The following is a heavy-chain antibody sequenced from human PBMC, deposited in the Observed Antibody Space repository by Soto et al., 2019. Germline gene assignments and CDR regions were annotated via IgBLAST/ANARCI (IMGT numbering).Heavy chain of an antibody. J-gene: IGHJ5*02. V-gene: IGHV4-4*02. D-gene: IGHD1-26*01. CDR2: TYYSGNT. CDR1: GGAISSSNW. Sequence: SETLSLTCAVCGGAISSSNWWSWVRQPPGKGLEWIAYTYYSGNTNYNPSLKSRVTISMDTSKSQLSLKLTSMTAADTAVYYCARDMPAGFTHYFDPWGQGTLVTVSS. CDR3: ARDMPAGFTHYFDP.